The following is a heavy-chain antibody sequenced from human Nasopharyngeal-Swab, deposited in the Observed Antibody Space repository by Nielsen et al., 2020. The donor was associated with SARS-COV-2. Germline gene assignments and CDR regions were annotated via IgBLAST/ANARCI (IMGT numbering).Heavy chain of an antibody. Sequence: WVRQAPGQRLEWMGWMNPNSGNTGYAQKLQGRVTMTRNTSISTAYMELSSLRSEDTAVYYCARSDSSGYYLYYYGMDVWGQGTTVTVSS. D-gene: IGHD3-22*01. J-gene: IGHJ6*02. V-gene: IGHV1-8*01. CDR3: ARSDSSGYYLYYYGMDV. CDR2: MNPNSGNT.